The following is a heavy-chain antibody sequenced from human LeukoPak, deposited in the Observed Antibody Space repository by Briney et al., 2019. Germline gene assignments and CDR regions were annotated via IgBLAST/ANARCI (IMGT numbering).Heavy chain of an antibody. Sequence: GGSLRLSCAASGFTFSNYDMHWVRQATGKGLEWVSTISTTADTYYPGSVKGRFTVSRENAKNSLYLQMNSLRADDTAVYYCARGSRQAFDIWGQGTMVTVSS. CDR1: GFTFSNYD. CDR3: ARGSRQAFDI. CDR2: ISTTADT. D-gene: IGHD3-10*01. V-gene: IGHV3-13*01. J-gene: IGHJ3*02.